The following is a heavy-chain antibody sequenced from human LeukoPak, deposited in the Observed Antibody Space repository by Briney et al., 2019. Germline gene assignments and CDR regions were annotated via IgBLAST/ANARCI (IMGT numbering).Heavy chain of an antibody. D-gene: IGHD4-17*01. CDR3: AREAYGYYYYGMDV. Sequence: ASVKVSCKASGYTFTSYGISWVRQAPGQGLEWVGWISAYNGNTNYAQKLQGRVTMTTDISTSTAYMELRSLRSDDTAVYYRAREAYGYYYYGMDVWGQGTTVTVSS. CDR2: ISAYNGNT. J-gene: IGHJ6*01. V-gene: IGHV1-18*01. CDR1: GYTFTSYG.